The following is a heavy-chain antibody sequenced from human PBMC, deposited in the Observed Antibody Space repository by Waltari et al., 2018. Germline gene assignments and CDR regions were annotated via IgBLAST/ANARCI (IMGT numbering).Heavy chain of an antibody. D-gene: IGHD6-25*01. J-gene: IGHJ4*02. CDR2: MNPNSGNT. CDR1: GDTFTSYA. V-gene: IGHV1-8*03. CDR3: ARGTAAGDY. Sequence: QVQLVQSGSEVKTPGASVKVSCKPSGDTFTSYAINWVRQATGQGLEGMGWMNPNSGNTGYAQKFQGRVTITRNTSISTAYMELSSLRSEDTAVYYCARGTAAGDYWGQGTLVTVSS.